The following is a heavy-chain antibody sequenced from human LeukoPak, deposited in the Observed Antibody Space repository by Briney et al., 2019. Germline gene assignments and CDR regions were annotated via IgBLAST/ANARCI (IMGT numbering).Heavy chain of an antibody. CDR1: GFTFSDYN. J-gene: IGHJ6*02. V-gene: IGHV3-11*01. Sequence: GGSLRLSCAASGFTFSDYNMNWVHQAPGKGLEWVSYITDSGNTIHYADSVKGRFTISRDNAKNSLYLQMNSLRAEDTAVYYCARSIGLTGGGVDVWGQGTTVTVSS. CDR2: ITDSGNTI. D-gene: IGHD3-9*01. CDR3: ARSIGLTGGGVDV.